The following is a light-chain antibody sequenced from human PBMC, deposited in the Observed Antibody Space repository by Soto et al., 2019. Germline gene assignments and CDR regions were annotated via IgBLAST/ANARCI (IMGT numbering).Light chain of an antibody. CDR3: QHYNSYSEA. CDR2: DAS. V-gene: IGKV1-5*01. Sequence: DIPMTQSHSTLSASLGERVAIXWRASQSINNWLAWYQQKPGKAPKLLILDASTLESGVPSRFSGSGSGTEFTLTISSLQPDDFATYYCQHYNSYSEAFGQGTKVDIK. J-gene: IGKJ1*01. CDR1: QSINNW.